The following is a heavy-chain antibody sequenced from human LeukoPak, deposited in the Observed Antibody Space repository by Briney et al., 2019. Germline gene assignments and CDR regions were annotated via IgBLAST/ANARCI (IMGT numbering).Heavy chain of an antibody. CDR2: ISIYSGNT. CDR3: AREDRYSGSYRRAFDY. CDR1: GYTFTSHG. D-gene: IGHD1-26*01. V-gene: IGHV1-18*01. J-gene: IGHJ4*02. Sequence: ASVKVSCKASGYTFTSHGLSWARQAPGQGLEWMGWISIYSGNTNYAQKFQDRISMTTDTSTNTAYMELSSLRSEDTAVYYCAREDRYSGSYRRAFDYWGQGTLVTVSS.